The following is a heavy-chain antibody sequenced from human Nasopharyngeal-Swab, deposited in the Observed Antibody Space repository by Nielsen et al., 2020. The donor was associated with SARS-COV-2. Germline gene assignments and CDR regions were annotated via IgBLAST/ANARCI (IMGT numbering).Heavy chain of an antibody. V-gene: IGHV4-4*02. CDR2: LYHCGST. CDR3: ARGPAAMADH. J-gene: IGHJ4*02. Sequence: WIRQRPGKGLEWIGELYHCGSTNYNPSLKSRVTISVDKSKNQFSLKLSSVTAADTAVYYCARGPAAMADHWGQGTLVTVSS. D-gene: IGHD2-2*01.